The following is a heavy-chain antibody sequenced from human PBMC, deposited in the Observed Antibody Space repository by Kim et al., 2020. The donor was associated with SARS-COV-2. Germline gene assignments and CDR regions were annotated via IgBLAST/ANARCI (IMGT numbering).Heavy chain of an antibody. Sequence: ASVKVSCKASGYTFTSYAMNWVRQAPGQGLEWMGWINTNTGNPTYAQGFTGRFVFSLDTSVSTAYLQISSLKAEDTAVYYCARGLFGATIDLTSYWYFDLWGRGTLVTVSS. D-gene: IGHD5-12*01. CDR2: INTNTGNP. CDR3: ARGLFGATIDLTSYWYFDL. CDR1: GYTFTSYA. V-gene: IGHV7-4-1*02. J-gene: IGHJ2*01.